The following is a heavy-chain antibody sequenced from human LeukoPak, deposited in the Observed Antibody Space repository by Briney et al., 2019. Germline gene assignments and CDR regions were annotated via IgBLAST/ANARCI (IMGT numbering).Heavy chain of an antibody. CDR3: ALRYSSRYYFDF. CDR1: RFTFSRYA. D-gene: IGHD6-19*01. CDR2: INGSGTST. V-gene: IGHV3-23*01. Sequence: PGRSLRLSCAASRFTFSRYAMSWVRQAPGKGLEWVSAINGSGTSTAYADSVKGRFTISRDNSKNTLYLQMNSLRAEDTAVYYCALRYSSRYYFDFWGQGTLLTVSS. J-gene: IGHJ4*02.